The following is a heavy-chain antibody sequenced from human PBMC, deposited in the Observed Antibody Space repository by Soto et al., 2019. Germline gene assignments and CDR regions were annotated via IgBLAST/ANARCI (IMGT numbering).Heavy chain of an antibody. CDR1: GGSFSGYY. CDR2: INHSGST. J-gene: IGHJ2*01. CDR3: ARGRGDGYNQDWYFDL. V-gene: IGHV4-34*01. Sequence: PSETLSLTCAVYGGSFSGYYWNWIRQPPGKGLEWIGEINHSGSTNYNPSLKSRVSISVSTSNNQFSLKLSSVTAADTAVYYCARGRGDGYNQDWYFDLWGRGTLVTVSS. D-gene: IGHD3-10*01.